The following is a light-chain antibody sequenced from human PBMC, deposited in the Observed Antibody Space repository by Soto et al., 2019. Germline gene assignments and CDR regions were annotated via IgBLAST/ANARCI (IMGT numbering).Light chain of an antibody. CDR2: KAS. V-gene: IGKV1-5*03. CDR3: QQYNST. CDR1: QSISNW. J-gene: IGKJ1*01. Sequence: DIHMTESPSTLSASVLYRVSITCRASQSISNWLAWYQQKPGKAPKLLIYKASNLESGVPSRFSGSGSGTEFTLTISSLQPDDFATYYCQQYNSTFGQGTKV.